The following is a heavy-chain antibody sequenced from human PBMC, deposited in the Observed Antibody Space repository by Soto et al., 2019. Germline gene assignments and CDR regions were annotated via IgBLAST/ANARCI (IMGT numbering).Heavy chain of an antibody. CDR1: GVTFSSYW. CDR3: ARDTLGLYYFDY. Sequence: GGSLRLSCAASGVTFSSYWMSWVRQAPGKGLEWVANIKQDGSEKYYVDSVKGRFTISRDNAKNSLYLLMNSLIAEDTAVYYCARDTLGLYYFDYWGQGTLVTVSS. CDR2: IKQDGSEK. V-gene: IGHV3-7*03. J-gene: IGHJ4*02.